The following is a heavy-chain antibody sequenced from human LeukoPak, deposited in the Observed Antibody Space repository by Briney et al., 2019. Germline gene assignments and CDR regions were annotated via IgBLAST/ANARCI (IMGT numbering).Heavy chain of an antibody. Sequence: SLRLSCAASGFTFDDYAMHWVRQAPGKGLEWVSGISWNSGSIGYADSVKGRFTISRDNAKNSLYLQMNSLRAEDTALYYCAKDMGVVTPSYYYYGMDVWGQGTTVTVSS. CDR1: GFTFDDYA. V-gene: IGHV3-9*01. CDR3: AKDMGVVTPSYYYYGMDV. J-gene: IGHJ6*02. D-gene: IGHD4-23*01. CDR2: ISWNSGSI.